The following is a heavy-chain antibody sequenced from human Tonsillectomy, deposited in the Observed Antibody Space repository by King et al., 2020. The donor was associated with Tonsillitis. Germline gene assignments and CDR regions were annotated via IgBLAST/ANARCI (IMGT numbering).Heavy chain of an antibody. V-gene: IGHV4-34*01. CDR3: AGGRMTGYSSSWYPFFWFDP. J-gene: IGHJ5*02. Sequence: VQLQQWGAGLLKPSETLSLTCAVYGGSFSGYYWSWIRQPPGKGLEWIGEINHSGSTNYNPSLKSRVTISVDTSKNQSSLKLSSVTAADTAVYYCAGGRMTGYSSSWYPFFWFDPWVQGTLLTVSS. D-gene: IGHD6-13*01. CDR1: GGSFSGYY. CDR2: INHSGST.